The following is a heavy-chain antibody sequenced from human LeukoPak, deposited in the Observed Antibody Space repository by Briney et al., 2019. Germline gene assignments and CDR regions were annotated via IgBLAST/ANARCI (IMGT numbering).Heavy chain of an antibody. D-gene: IGHD2-15*01. CDR3: ARQGRYCSGGSCYSGWFDP. CDR1: GGSISSSSYY. CDR2: IYYSGST. Sequence: SETLSLTCTVSGGSISSSSYYWGWIRQPPGKGPEWIGSIYYSGSTYYNPSLKSRVTISVDTSKNQFSLKLSSVTAADTAVYYCARQGRYCSGGSCYSGWFDPWGQGTLVTVSS. V-gene: IGHV4-39*01. J-gene: IGHJ5*02.